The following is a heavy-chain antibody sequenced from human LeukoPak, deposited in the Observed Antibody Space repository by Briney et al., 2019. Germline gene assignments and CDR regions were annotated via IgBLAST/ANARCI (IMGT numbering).Heavy chain of an antibody. CDR2: ISGSGGST. D-gene: IGHD2-15*01. CDR3: AKLPIVVVVAATWWFDP. V-gene: IGHV3-23*01. J-gene: IGHJ5*02. CDR1: GLTFSSYA. Sequence: GGSLRLPCAASGLTFSSYAMSWVRQAPGKGLEWVSGISGSGGSTYYADSVKGRFTISRDNSKNTLYLQMNSLRAEDTAVYYCAKLPIVVVVAATWWFDPWGQGTLVTVSS.